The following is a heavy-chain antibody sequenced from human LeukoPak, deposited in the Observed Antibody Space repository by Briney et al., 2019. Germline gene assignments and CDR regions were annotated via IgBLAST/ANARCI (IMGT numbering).Heavy chain of an antibody. CDR3: ATEVTYYYDSSDAFDI. V-gene: IGHV1-24*01. CDR2: FDPEDGET. D-gene: IGHD3-22*01. Sequence: ASVKVSCKVSGYTLTELSMHWVRQAPGKGLEWMGGFDPEDGETIYAQKFQGRVTMTEDTSTDTAYMELNSLRSEDTAVYYCATEVTYYYDSSDAFDIWGQGTMVTVSS. J-gene: IGHJ3*02. CDR1: GYTLTELS.